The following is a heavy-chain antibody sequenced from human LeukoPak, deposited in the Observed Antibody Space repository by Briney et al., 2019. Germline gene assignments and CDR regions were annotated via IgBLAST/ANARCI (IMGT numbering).Heavy chain of an antibody. V-gene: IGHV4-34*01. CDR2: INHSGST. CDR1: GGSFNNYY. D-gene: IGHD7-27*01. J-gene: IGHJ4*02. CDR3: ARVQAAGDGYFFDF. Sequence: SETLSLTCAVYGGSFNNYYWSWIRQAPGKGLEWIGEINHSGSTNYNPSLKSRVTISADTSKNQFSLKLNSVSAADTAVYYCARVQAAGDGYFFDFWGQGTLVTVSS.